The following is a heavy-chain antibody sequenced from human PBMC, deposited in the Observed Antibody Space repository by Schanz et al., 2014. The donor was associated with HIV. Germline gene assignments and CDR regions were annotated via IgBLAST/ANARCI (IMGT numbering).Heavy chain of an antibody. CDR1: GYTFTDYF. J-gene: IGHJ5*01. D-gene: IGHD2-2*01. CDR2: INPNEGDT. CDR3: AKSRFQLHWFDS. Sequence: QVQLVQSGAAVKKPGASVKVSCKASGYTFTDYFVHWGRQAPGQGLEWMGWINPNEGDTKFAQKFLALVTNTRDTSISTAYMELTRLRFDDTAVYYCAKSRFQLHWFDSWGQGTLVTVSS. V-gene: IGHV1-2*02.